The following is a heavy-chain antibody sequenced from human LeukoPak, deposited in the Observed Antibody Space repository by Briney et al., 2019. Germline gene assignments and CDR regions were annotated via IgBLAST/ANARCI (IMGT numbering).Heavy chain of an antibody. Sequence: GGSLRLSCAASGFTFSSYEMNSVRQAPGKGLEWVSYISSSGSTIYYADSVKGRFTISRDNAKNSLYLQMNSLRAEDTAVYYCARGDEMITFGGVIVDWGQGTLVTVSS. D-gene: IGHD3-16*02. CDR3: ARGDEMITFGGVIVD. CDR1: GFTFSSYE. J-gene: IGHJ4*02. CDR2: ISSSGSTI. V-gene: IGHV3-48*03.